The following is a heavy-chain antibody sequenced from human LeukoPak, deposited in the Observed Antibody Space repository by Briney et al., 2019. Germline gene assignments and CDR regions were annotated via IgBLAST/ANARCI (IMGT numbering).Heavy chain of an antibody. V-gene: IGHV4-38-2*02. CDR3: AREWELLFGY. CDR2: IYHSGST. CDR1: GYSISSGYY. D-gene: IGHD1-26*01. Sequence: PSETLSLTCTVSGYSISSGYYWGWIRQPPGKGLEWIGSIYHSGSTYYNPSLKSRVTISVDTSKNQFSLKLSSVTAADTAVYYCAREWELLFGYWGQGTLVTVSS. J-gene: IGHJ4*02.